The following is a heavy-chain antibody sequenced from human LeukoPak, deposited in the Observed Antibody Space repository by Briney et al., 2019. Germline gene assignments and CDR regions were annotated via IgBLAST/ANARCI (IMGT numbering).Heavy chain of an antibody. Sequence: PGGSLRLSCAASGFNFSSYAMSWVRQAPGKGLEWVSAISSSCGSTYYADSVKGRFTISRDNSKHTLYLQMNSLRADDTDVYYCAKRGSWFDPWGQGTLVTVSS. V-gene: IGHV3-23*01. J-gene: IGHJ5*02. D-gene: IGHD1-26*01. CDR2: ISSSCGST. CDR3: AKRGSWFDP. CDR1: GFNFSSYA.